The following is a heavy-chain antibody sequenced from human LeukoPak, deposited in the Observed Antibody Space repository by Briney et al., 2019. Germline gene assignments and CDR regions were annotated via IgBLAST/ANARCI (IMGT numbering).Heavy chain of an antibody. CDR3: ARDRTTVTLFDY. Sequence: GGSLRLSCAASGFAFTSAWMHWFRQAPGRGLAWISRISTDGAITGYADSVKGRFTISRDNAKNTLYLQMNSLRAEDTAVYYCARDRTTVTLFDYWGQGALVTVSS. D-gene: IGHD4-17*01. CDR1: GFAFTSAW. CDR2: ISTDGAIT. J-gene: IGHJ4*02. V-gene: IGHV3-74*01.